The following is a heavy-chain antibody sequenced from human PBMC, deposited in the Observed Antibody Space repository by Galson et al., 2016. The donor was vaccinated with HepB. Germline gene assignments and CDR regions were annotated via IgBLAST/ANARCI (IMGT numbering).Heavy chain of an antibody. CDR2: ISSASSIK. V-gene: IGHV3-48*04. CDR3: ARDYVPGA. CDR1: EFTFNTHG. D-gene: IGHD3-10*01. J-gene: IGHJ5*02. Sequence: FQSLFCGSSEFTFNTHGMNWVRQAPGKGLEWVSYISSASSIKYYADSVKGRFTISRDNARHSLYLEMNSLRGEDTATYYCARDYVPGAWGQGVLVTVSS.